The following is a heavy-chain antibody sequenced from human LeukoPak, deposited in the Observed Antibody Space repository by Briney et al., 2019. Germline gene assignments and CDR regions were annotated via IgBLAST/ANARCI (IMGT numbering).Heavy chain of an antibody. D-gene: IGHD3-22*01. J-gene: IGHJ4*02. CDR3: ARHRVYDSNSYGLLY. CDR1: GGSISSYY. V-gene: IGHV4-59*08. Sequence: PSETLSLTCTVSGGSISSYYWSWIRQPPGKGLEWIGYIYYSGSTKYNPSLKSRVTISEDTSKNQFSLKLSSVTAADTAVYYCARHRVYDSNSYGLLYWGQGTLVTVSS. CDR2: IYYSGST.